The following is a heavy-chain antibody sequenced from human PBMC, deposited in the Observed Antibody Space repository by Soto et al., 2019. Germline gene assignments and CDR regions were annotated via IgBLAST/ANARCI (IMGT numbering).Heavy chain of an antibody. J-gene: IGHJ4*02. Sequence: GASVKVSCKVSGYTLTELSMHWVRQAPGKGLEWMGGFDPEDGETIYAQKFQGRVTMTEDTSTDTAYMELSSLRSEDTAVYYCATVTLPLLWFGEAPRYYFDYWAQGTLVTVSS. D-gene: IGHD3-10*01. CDR2: FDPEDGET. V-gene: IGHV1-24*01. CDR1: GYTLTELS. CDR3: ATVTLPLLWFGEAPRYYFDY.